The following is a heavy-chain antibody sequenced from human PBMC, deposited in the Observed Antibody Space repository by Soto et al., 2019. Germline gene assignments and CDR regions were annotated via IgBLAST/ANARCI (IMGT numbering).Heavy chain of an antibody. J-gene: IGHJ4*02. CDR3: AREGYYYDSSGYYSDY. D-gene: IGHD3-22*01. CDR1: GFTFSSYW. Sequence: GGSLRLSCAASGFTFSSYWMSWVRQAPGKGLEWVATIKQDGSEKYYVDSVKGRFTISRDNAKNSLYLQMNSLRAEDTAVYYCAREGYYYDSSGYYSDYWGQGTLVTVSS. V-gene: IGHV3-7*01. CDR2: IKQDGSEK.